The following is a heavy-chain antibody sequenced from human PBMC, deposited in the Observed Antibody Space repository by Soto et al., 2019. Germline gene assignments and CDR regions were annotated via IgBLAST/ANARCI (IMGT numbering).Heavy chain of an antibody. CDR3: EKEGQRVRKSSSWYYYYYIDV. V-gene: IGHV3-23*01. CDR1: GFTFSSYA. CDR2: ISGSGGST. J-gene: IGHJ6*03. D-gene: IGHD6-13*01. Sequence: GGSLRLSCAASGFTFSSYAMSWVRQAPGKGLEWVSAISGSGGSTYYADSVKGRFTISRDNTKNTLNLQMNSLRAEDTAGEYGEKEGQRVRKSSSWYYYYYIDVWGKGTTVTVSS.